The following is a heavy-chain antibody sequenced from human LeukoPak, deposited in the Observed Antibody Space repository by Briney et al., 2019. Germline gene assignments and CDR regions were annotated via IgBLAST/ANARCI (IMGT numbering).Heavy chain of an antibody. CDR1: GYTLTELS. CDR3: VNRRSLEWFNAFDI. J-gene: IGHJ3*02. D-gene: IGHD3-3*01. Sequence: ASVKVSCKVSGYTLTELSMHWVRQAPGKGLEWTGGFDPEDGETIYAQKFQGRVTMTEDTSTDTAYMELSSLRSEDTAVYYCVNRRSLEWFNAFDIWGQGTMVTVSS. CDR2: FDPEDGET. V-gene: IGHV1-24*01.